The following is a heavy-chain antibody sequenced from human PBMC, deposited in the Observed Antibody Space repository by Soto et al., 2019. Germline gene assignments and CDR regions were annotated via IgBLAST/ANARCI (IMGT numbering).Heavy chain of an antibody. Sequence: QVQLVESGGGVVQPGRSLRLSCAASGFTFSNYGMQWVRQAPGKGLEWVALISHDGCDQYYADFVAGRFNVSRDNSKNTLLLQLNSLTADDTAVYYCAKQYTSVLCDSWGQGTLVTDSS. CDR2: ISHDGCDQ. V-gene: IGHV3-30*18. J-gene: IGHJ5*01. CDR3: AKQYTSVLCDS. D-gene: IGHD1-1*01. CDR1: GFTFSNYG.